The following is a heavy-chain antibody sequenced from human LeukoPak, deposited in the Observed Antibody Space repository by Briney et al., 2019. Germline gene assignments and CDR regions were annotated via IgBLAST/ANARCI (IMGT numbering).Heavy chain of an antibody. CDR1: GGSISSGSYY. CDR2: IYTSGST. CDR3: ARDLGYYGSGTPSDY. V-gene: IGHV4-61*02. D-gene: IGHD3-10*01. J-gene: IGHJ4*01. Sequence: SQTLSLTCTVSGGSISSGSYYWSWIRQPAEKGLEWIGRIYTSGSTNYNPSLKSRVTISVDTSKNQFSLKLSSVTAADTAVYYCARDLGYYGSGTPSDYWGHGTLVTVSS.